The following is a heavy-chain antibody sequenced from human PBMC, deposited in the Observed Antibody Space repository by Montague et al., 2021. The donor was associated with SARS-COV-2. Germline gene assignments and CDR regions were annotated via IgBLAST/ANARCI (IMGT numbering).Heavy chain of an antibody. CDR1: GGSTSSYY. Sequence: SETRSLTCTVSGGSTSSYYWSWIRQPLGKGLEWIGCIYYSGSTNYNPSLKSRVTISVDTSKTQFSLKLSSVTAADTAVYYCARTIVVVSAASRYFDLWGRGTLVTVSS. V-gene: IGHV4-59*01. D-gene: IGHD2-2*01. CDR3: ARTIVVVSAASRYFDL. CDR2: IYYSGST. J-gene: IGHJ2*01.